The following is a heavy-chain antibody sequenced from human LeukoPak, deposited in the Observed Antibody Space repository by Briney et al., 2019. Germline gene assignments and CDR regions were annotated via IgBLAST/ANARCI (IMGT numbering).Heavy chain of an antibody. CDR3: ARDRGIAVAGVWSYYYYGMDV. Sequence: SGGSLRLSCAASGFTFSSYSMNWVRQAPGKGLEWVSSISSSSSYICYADSVKGRFTISRDNAKNSLYLQMNSLRAEDTAVYYCARDRGIAVAGVWSYYYYGMDVWGQGTTVTVSS. CDR1: GFTFSSYS. J-gene: IGHJ6*02. D-gene: IGHD6-19*01. V-gene: IGHV3-21*01. CDR2: ISSSSSYI.